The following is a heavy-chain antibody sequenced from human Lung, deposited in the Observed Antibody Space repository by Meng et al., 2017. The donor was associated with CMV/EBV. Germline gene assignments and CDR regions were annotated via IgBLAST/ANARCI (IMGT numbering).Heavy chain of an antibody. CDR1: GGSISSSNW. J-gene: IGHJ4*02. V-gene: IGHV4-4*02. D-gene: IGHD2-21*02. CDR2: IYHSGST. Sequence: VSLQGSGPGLVQPSGTLSLTCAVSGGSISSSNWWSWVRRPPGKGLEWIGEIYHSGSTNYNPSLKSRVTISVDKSKNQFSLKLSSVTAADTAVYYCARVVTALWGYYFDYWGQGTLVTVSS. CDR3: ARVVTALWGYYFDY.